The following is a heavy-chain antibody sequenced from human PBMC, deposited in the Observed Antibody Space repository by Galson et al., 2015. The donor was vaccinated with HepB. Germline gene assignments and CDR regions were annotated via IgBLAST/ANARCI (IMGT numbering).Heavy chain of an antibody. CDR2: IIPDFKTA. Sequence: SVKVSCKASGGTFRNYGINWVRQAPGQGLEWMGGIIPDFKTANYAQKFQGRVTITADEVTGTVYMELSSLRSEDTAIYYRARDSDPWDDYNSLGYFAHWGQGTLVTVSS. J-gene: IGHJ4*02. CDR3: ARDSDPWDDYNSLGYFAH. V-gene: IGHV1-69*13. D-gene: IGHD5-24*01. CDR1: GGTFRNYG.